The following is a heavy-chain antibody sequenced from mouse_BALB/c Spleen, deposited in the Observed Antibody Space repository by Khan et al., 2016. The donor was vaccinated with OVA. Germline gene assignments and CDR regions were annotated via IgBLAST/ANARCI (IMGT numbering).Heavy chain of an antibody. CDR2: ISTNYGDA. CDR1: GYTFTDYA. J-gene: IGHJ3*01. D-gene: IGHD1-1*02. V-gene: IGHV1S137*01. CDR3: VRGGKFAY. Sequence: QVQLQQSGAELVRPGVSVKISCKASGYTFTDYAMHWVKQRHAKSLEWIGVISTNYGDADYNQKFQGKASMTVDRSSSTVYMELARLTSEDSAIYYCVRGGKFAYWGQGTLLTVSA.